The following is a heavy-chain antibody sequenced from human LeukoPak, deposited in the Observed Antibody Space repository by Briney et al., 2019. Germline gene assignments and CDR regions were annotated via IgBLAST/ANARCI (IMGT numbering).Heavy chain of an antibody. J-gene: IGHJ4*02. D-gene: IGHD4-11*01. CDR2: INPNNGGT. CDR1: GYTFTGYN. Sequence: VSVKVSCKASGYTFTGYNMHWVRQAPGQRLEWMGWINPNNGGTIYAQKFRGRVTMTRDTSISTAYMELSSLRSDDTAVYYCARPLNDYTFDYWGQGTLVTVSS. CDR3: ARPLNDYTFDY. V-gene: IGHV1-2*02.